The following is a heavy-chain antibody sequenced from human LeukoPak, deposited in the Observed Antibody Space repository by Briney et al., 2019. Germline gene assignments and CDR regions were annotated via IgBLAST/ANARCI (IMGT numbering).Heavy chain of an antibody. V-gene: IGHV3-7*01. CDR1: GFTFSSYW. J-gene: IGHJ4*02. CDR2: IKQDGSEK. CDR3: ARDFVLRYSGSYYGDY. Sequence: GGSLRLSCAASGFTFSSYWMSWVRQAPGKGLEWVANIKQDGSEKYYVDSVKGRFTISRDNAKNSLYLQMNSLRAEDTAVYYCARDFVLRYSGSYYGDYWGQGTLVTVSS. D-gene: IGHD1-26*01.